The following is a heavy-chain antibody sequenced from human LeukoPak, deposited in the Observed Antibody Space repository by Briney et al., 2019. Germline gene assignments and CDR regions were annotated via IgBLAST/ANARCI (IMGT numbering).Heavy chain of an antibody. CDR1: GGSISGYY. V-gene: IGHV4-59*01. Sequence: SETLSLTCTVSGGSISGYYWSWSRQPPGKGVEWMGNLYYMRGAWYKSSLKSRVTTSVDTSRNEFSLKLSSVTAADTAVYYCARWTSCRGDCHILDYWGQGILVTVSS. CDR3: ARWTSCRGDCHILDY. J-gene: IGHJ4*02. D-gene: IGHD2-21*02. CDR2: LYYMRGA.